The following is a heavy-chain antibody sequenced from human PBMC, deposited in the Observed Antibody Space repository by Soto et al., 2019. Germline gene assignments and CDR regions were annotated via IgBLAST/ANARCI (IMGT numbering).Heavy chain of an antibody. Sequence: SETLSLTCTVSGGSISTYYWNWIRQPPGKGLEWIGYIYYGGIANYNPSLKSRVTISVDTSKKQFSLKLSSVTAADTAVYYCARGGHCTNGVCSALDYWGQGTLVTVSS. J-gene: IGHJ4*02. CDR1: GGSISTYY. V-gene: IGHV4-59*08. CDR3: ARGGHCTNGVCSALDY. D-gene: IGHD2-8*01. CDR2: IYYGGIA.